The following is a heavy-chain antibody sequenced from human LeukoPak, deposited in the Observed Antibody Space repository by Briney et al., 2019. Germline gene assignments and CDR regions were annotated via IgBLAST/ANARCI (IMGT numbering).Heavy chain of an antibody. CDR2: IGGSGGST. J-gene: IGHJ4*02. CDR3: AKKKRELRGFDY. D-gene: IGHD1-7*01. CDR1: GFTFSDYY. Sequence: PGGSLRLSCAASGFTFSDYYMSWVRQAPGKGLEWVSVIGGSGGSTYYADSVKGRFTISRDNSKNTLYLQMSSLRAEDTAVYYCAKKKRELRGFDYWGQGTLVTVSS. V-gene: IGHV3-23*01.